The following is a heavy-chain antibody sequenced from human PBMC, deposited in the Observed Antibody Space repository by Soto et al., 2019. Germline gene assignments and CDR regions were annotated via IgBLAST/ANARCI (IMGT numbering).Heavy chain of an antibody. V-gene: IGHV3-23*01. CDR1: GFTFSSYA. CDR2: ISGSGGST. Sequence: PGGSLRLSCAASGFTFSSYAMSWVRQAPGKGLEWVSAISGSGGSTYYADSVKGRFTISRDSSKNTLYLQMNSLRAEDTAVYYCAKDLKGAMMVVVITTLDGMDVWGQGTTVTVSS. CDR3: AKDLKGAMMVVVITTLDGMDV. D-gene: IGHD3-22*01. J-gene: IGHJ6*02.